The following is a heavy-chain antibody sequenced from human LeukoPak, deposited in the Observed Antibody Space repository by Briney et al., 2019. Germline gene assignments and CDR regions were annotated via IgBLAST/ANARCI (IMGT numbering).Heavy chain of an antibody. J-gene: IGHJ5*02. Sequence: PGGSLRLSCAASGFTFSTYSMTWVRQAPGKGLEWVSIISRASESIFYADSVKGRFTISRDNAKNSLYLQMNDLRAEDTATYYCARGATDTTRWFAPWGQGTLVTVSS. CDR3: ARGATDTTRWFAP. CDR2: ISRASESI. CDR1: GFTFSTYS. D-gene: IGHD1-7*01. V-gene: IGHV3-21*01.